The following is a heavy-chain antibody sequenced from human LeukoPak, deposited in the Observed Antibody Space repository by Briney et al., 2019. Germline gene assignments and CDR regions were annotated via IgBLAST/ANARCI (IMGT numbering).Heavy chain of an antibody. J-gene: IGHJ4*02. Sequence: GGSLRLSCAASGFTFTSYAMTWVRQAPGKGLGWVSTITGSGATTYYADSVKGRFTIARDNSKNTVYLQMNSLRAEDTAVYYCAKSVYHSGNYWGQGTLVTVSS. CDR1: GFTFTSYA. CDR3: AKSVYHSGNY. CDR2: ITGSGATT. D-gene: IGHD3-10*01. V-gene: IGHV3-23*01.